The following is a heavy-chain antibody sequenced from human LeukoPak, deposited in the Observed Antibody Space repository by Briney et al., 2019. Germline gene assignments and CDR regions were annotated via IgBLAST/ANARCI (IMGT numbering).Heavy chain of an antibody. J-gene: IGHJ6*02. Sequence: ASVKVSCKASGYTFTGYYMYWVRQAPGQGLEWMGWINPNSGGTNYAQKFQGWVTMTRDTSISTAYMELSRLRSDDTAVYYCARGRESLAAASYYGMDVWGQGTTVTVSS. CDR1: GYTFTGYY. CDR2: INPNSGGT. V-gene: IGHV1-2*04. D-gene: IGHD6-13*01. CDR3: ARGRESLAAASYYGMDV.